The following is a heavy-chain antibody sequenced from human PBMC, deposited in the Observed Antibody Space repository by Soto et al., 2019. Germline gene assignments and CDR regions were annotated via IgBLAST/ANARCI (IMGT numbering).Heavy chain of an antibody. Sequence: GGSLRLSCAASVFTFSSYEMNWVRQAPGKGLEWVSYISSSGSTIYYADSVKGRFTISRDNAKNSLYLQMNSLRAEDTAVYYCARRSYYDSSGYPGGFDYWGQGTLVTVSS. CDR2: ISSSGSTI. J-gene: IGHJ4*02. CDR3: ARRSYYDSSGYPGGFDY. CDR1: VFTFSSYE. D-gene: IGHD3-22*01. V-gene: IGHV3-48*03.